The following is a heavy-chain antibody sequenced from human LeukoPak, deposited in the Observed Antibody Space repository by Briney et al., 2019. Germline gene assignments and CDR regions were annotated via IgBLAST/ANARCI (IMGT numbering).Heavy chain of an antibody. CDR3: ARDRAWDYLDS. CDR1: DFTLSSHG. Sequence: GGSLRLSCVVSDFTLSSHGMHWVRQAPGKGLEWVAVISSDGGKKSYADSVKGRFTISRDNSKNTLYLQMDSLRVEDTAIYYCARDRAWDYLDSWDQGPPVTVSS. CDR2: ISSDGGKK. J-gene: IGHJ4*02. V-gene: IGHV3-30*03. D-gene: IGHD1-26*01.